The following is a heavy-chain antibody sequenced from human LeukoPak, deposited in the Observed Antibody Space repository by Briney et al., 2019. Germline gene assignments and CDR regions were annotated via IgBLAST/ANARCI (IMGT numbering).Heavy chain of an antibody. J-gene: IGHJ4*02. CDR3: ARGITAQEPFDY. V-gene: IGHV4-30-4*08. CDR2: IYYSGST. CDR1: GVSISSGDYY. D-gene: IGHD1-20*01. Sequence: SETLSLTCTVSGVSISSGDYYWSWIRQPPGKGLEWIGYIYYSGSTYYNPSLKSRVTISVDTSKNQFSLKLSSVTAADTAVYYCARGITAQEPFDYWGQGTLVTVSS.